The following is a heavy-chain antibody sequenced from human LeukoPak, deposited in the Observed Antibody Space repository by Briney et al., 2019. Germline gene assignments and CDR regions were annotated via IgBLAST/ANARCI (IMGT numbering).Heavy chain of an antibody. V-gene: IGHV5-51*01. Sequence: GEPLKISCEGSGYSFTSYWIGWVRQMPGKGLEWMGIIYPGDSDTRYSPSFQGQVTISADKSISTAYLQWSSLKASDTAMYYCAKSHNSGWPYYFDYWGQGTLLTVSS. J-gene: IGHJ4*02. CDR1: GYSFTSYW. CDR2: IYPGDSDT. D-gene: IGHD6-19*01. CDR3: AKSHNSGWPYYFDY.